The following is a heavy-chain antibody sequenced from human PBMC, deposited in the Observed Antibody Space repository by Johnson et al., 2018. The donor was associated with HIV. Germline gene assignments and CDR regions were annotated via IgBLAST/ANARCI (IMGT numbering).Heavy chain of an antibody. J-gene: IGHJ3*02. CDR3: AKDLGTGDDAFDI. Sequence: QMLLVESGGGLVQTGGSLRLSCAASGFTFSSYAMHWVRQAPGKGLEWVAFIRNDGSNNYYAESVKGRFTISRDNSKNTLYLQMNSLRAEDTAVYYCAKDLGTGDDAFDIWGQGTMVTVSS. CDR1: GFTFSSYA. V-gene: IGHV3-30*02. D-gene: IGHD7-27*01. CDR2: IRNDGSNN.